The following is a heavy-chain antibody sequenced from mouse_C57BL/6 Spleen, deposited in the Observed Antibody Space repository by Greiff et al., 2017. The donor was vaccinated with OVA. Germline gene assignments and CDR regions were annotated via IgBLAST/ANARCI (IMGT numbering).Heavy chain of an antibody. CDR1: GYTFTSYW. J-gene: IGHJ3*01. D-gene: IGHD1-1*01. CDR2: IDPNSGGT. Sequence: QVQLQQPGAELVKPGASVKLSCKASGYTFTSYWMHWVKQRPGRGLEWIGRIDPNSGGTKYNEKFKRKATMTVDKPASTAYMQLSSLTSEDSAVYNWATTYYYCSGAWFAYWGQGTLVTVSA. CDR3: ATTYYYCSGAWFAY. V-gene: IGHV1-72*01.